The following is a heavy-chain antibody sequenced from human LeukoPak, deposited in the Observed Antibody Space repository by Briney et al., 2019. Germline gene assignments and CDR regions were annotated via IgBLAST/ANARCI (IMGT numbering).Heavy chain of an antibody. CDR1: GLXIADFA. J-gene: IGHJ4*02. Sequence: GGSLRLSCVASGLXIADFAMHWVRQAPGKGLECVSVMYSGGDTYYADSVKGRFTFSRDNSKNTLYLQMNSLRAEDTAVYYCARVWEISFDSWGQGSLVTVSA. V-gene: IGHV3-53*01. CDR2: MYSGGDT. CDR3: ARVWEISFDS. D-gene: IGHD3-16*02.